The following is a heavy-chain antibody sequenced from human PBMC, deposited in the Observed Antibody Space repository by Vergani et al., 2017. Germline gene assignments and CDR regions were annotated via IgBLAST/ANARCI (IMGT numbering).Heavy chain of an antibody. V-gene: IGHV1-18*01. CDR2: ISAYNGNT. CDR3: ARGRIAVAGTGFDYYYYGMDV. CDR1: GYTFTSYG. Sequence: QVQLVQSGAEVKKPGASVKVSCKASGYTFTSYGISWVRQAPGQGLEWMGWISAYNGNTNYAQKLQGRVTMTTDTSTRTAYMELRSLRSDETAVYYCARGRIAVAGTGFDYYYYGMDVWGQGTTVTVSS. J-gene: IGHJ6*02. D-gene: IGHD6-19*01.